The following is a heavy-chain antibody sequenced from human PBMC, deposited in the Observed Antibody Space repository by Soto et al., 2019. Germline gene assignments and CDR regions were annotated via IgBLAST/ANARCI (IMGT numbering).Heavy chain of an antibody. V-gene: IGHV3-48*03. D-gene: IGHD4-17*01. CDR1: GFTFSRYE. CDR3: AREGGGDEPFDY. J-gene: IGHJ4*02. CDR2: ISSSGSTT. Sequence: EVQLVESGGNLVQPGGSLRLSCAASGFTFSRYEMNWVRQAPGKGLEWVSYISSSGSTTYYADSVKGRFTISRDNAKSSLYLQMNSLRADDTAVFYCAREGGGDEPFDYWGQGTLVTVSS.